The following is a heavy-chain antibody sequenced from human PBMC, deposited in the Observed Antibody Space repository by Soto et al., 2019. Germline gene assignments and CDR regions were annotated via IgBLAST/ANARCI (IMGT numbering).Heavy chain of an antibody. J-gene: IGHJ6*02. CDR2: IYWNDDK. V-gene: IGHV2-5*01. CDR3: ARTELRFLEWLFLRSYGMDV. Sequence: SGPTLVNPTQTLTLTCTFSGFSLSTSGVGVGWIRQPPGKALEWLALIYWNDDKRYSPSLKSRLTITKDTPKNQVVLTMTNMDPVDTATYYCARTELRFLEWLFLRSYGMDVWGQGTTVTVSS. D-gene: IGHD3-3*01. CDR1: GFSLSTSGVG.